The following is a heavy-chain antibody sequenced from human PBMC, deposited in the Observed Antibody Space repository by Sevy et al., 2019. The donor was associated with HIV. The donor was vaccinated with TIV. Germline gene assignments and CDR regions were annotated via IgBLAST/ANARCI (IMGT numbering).Heavy chain of an antibody. D-gene: IGHD3-22*01. V-gene: IGHV4-39*01. Sequence: SETLSLTCTVSGGSISSSSYYWGWIRQPPGKGLDWIGSIHYSGSTNYNPSLKSRVTISVDTSKNQFFLRLSSVTAADTAVYYCARYIAVVGNNWFDPWGQGTLVTVSS. CDR2: IHYSGST. CDR1: GGSISSSSYY. CDR3: ARYIAVVGNNWFDP. J-gene: IGHJ5*02.